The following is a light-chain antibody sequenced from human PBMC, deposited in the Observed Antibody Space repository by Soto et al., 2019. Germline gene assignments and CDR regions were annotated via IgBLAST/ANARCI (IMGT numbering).Light chain of an antibody. V-gene: IGKV1-39*01. CDR3: QKSFRTRT. CDR2: AAS. CDR1: QNITSH. J-gene: IGKJ1*01. Sequence: EIQMPQSPSSLSASVGDRVTITCRASQNITSHLNWYQQKPGKAPKLLIFAASILQSGVPSRCTGSGSGTDFTLTISSLQPDDYALYYCQKSFRTRTFGQGTKVEIK.